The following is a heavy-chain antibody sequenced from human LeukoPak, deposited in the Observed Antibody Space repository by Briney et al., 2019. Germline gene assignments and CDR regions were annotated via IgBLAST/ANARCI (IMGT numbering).Heavy chain of an antibody. D-gene: IGHD5-18*01. CDR3: AKDIQLWLWGSYYYYGMDV. V-gene: IGHV3-43*02. Sequence: PGGSLRLSCAASGFTFDDYAMHWVRQAPGKGLEWVSLISGDGGSTYYADSVKGRFTISRDNSKNSLYLQMNSLRTGDTALYYCAKDIQLWLWGSYYYYGMDVWGQGTTVTVSS. CDR2: ISGDGGST. J-gene: IGHJ6*02. CDR1: GFTFDDYA.